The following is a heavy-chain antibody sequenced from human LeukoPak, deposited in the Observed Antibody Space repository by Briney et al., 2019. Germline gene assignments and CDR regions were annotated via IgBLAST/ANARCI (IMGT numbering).Heavy chain of an antibody. Sequence: GGSLRLSCAASGFTFSSYGMHWVRQAPGKGLEWVAVISYDGSNKYYADSVKCRFTISRDNSKNTLYLQMNSLRAEDTAVYYCAKDKSGGYFDYWGQGTLVTVSS. V-gene: IGHV3-30*18. CDR2: ISYDGSNK. D-gene: IGHD3-10*01. CDR3: AKDKSGGYFDY. CDR1: GFTFSSYG. J-gene: IGHJ4*02.